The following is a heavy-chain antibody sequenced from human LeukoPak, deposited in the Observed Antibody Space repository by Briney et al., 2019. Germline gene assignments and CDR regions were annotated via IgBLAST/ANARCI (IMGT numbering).Heavy chain of an antibody. J-gene: IGHJ1*01. CDR1: AFSLSTSRVG. CDR2: IKWADDK. D-gene: IGHD6-13*01. Sequence: SGPTLAKPTQTLTLTCTFSAFSLSTSRVGVAWIRQPPGQALEWLALIKWADDKRSSPPLQSRLTITKDTSKNQVVLTMTDMDPVDTATYYCAHLPYRSSWHRDFQHWGQGTLVTVSS. CDR3: AHLPYRSSWHRDFQH. V-gene: IGHV2-5*02.